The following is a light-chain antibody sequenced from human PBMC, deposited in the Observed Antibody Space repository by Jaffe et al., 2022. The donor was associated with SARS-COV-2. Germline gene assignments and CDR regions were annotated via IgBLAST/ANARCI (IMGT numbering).Light chain of an antibody. J-gene: IGKJ1*01. CDR2: PAS. V-gene: IGKV1-12*01. Sequence: DIQMTQSPSYVSASVGDTVTITCRASERISRWLAWYQQKPGKAPQVLIYPASTLQSGVPSRFSGSGSGTDFTLTIVGLQPEDFATYYCQQADSFPPWTFGQGTKVEVK. CDR3: QQADSFPPWT. CDR1: ERISRW.